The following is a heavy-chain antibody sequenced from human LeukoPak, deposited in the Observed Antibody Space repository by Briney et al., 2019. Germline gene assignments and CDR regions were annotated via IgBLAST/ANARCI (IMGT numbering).Heavy chain of an antibody. J-gene: IGHJ3*02. Sequence: SETLSLTCTVSGGAISSYHWSWIRQPAGKGLEWIGRIYTSGSTNYNPSLKSRVTISVDTSKNQFSLKLSSVTAADTAVYYCARAELGKDAFDIWGQGTMVTVSS. D-gene: IGHD7-27*01. CDR3: ARAELGKDAFDI. CDR1: GGAISSYH. V-gene: IGHV4-4*07. CDR2: IYTSGST.